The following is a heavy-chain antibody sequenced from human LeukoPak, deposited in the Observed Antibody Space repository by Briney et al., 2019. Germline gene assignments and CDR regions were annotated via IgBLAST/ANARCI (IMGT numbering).Heavy chain of an antibody. CDR2: IYYSGST. Sequence: SETLSLTCTVSGGSISSYYWSWIRQPPGKGLEWIGYIYYSGSTYYNPSLKSRVTISVDTSKNQFSLKLSSVTAADTAVYYCARLSRSWNWFDPWGQGTLVTVSS. CDR1: GGSISSYY. J-gene: IGHJ5*02. V-gene: IGHV4-59*01. D-gene: IGHD1-1*01. CDR3: ARLSRSWNWFDP.